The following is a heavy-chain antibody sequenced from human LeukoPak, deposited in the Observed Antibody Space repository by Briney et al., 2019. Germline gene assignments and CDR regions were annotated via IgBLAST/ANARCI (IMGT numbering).Heavy chain of an antibody. Sequence: ASVKVSGKASGYTFTGYYMHWVRQAPGQGLEWMGWINPNSGGTNYAQKFRGRVTMTRDTSISTAYMELSRLRSDDTAVYYCARASRIAAAGGGGFEYFQHWGQGTLVTVSS. J-gene: IGHJ1*01. V-gene: IGHV1-2*02. CDR2: INPNSGGT. CDR1: GYTFTGYY. CDR3: ARASRIAAAGGGGFEYFQH. D-gene: IGHD6-13*01.